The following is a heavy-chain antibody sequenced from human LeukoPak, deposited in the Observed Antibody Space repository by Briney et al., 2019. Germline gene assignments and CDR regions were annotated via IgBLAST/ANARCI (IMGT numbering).Heavy chain of an antibody. CDR1: GYTFTSYY. V-gene: IGHV1-46*01. J-gene: IGHJ4*02. D-gene: IGHD4-17*01. Sequence: GASVKVSCKASGYTFTSYYMHWVRQAPGQGLEWMGIINPSGGSTSYAQKFQGRVTMTRDMSTSTVYMELSSLRSEDTAVYYSARDHLNGDYQFHDLGYWGQGTLVTVSS. CDR3: ARDHLNGDYQFHDLGY. CDR2: INPSGGST.